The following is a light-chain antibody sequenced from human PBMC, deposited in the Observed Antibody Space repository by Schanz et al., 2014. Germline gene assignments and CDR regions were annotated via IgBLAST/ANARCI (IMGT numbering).Light chain of an antibody. CDR1: QGISSY. Sequence: AIRITQSPSSLSASTGDRVTITCRASQGISSYLAWYQQKPGKAPKLLIYAASTLQSGVPSRFRGSGSGTDFTLTISSLQPEDFATYYCQQYTGYSWTFGQGTKVEIK. CDR3: QQYTGYSWT. J-gene: IGKJ1*01. CDR2: AAS. V-gene: IGKV1-8*01.